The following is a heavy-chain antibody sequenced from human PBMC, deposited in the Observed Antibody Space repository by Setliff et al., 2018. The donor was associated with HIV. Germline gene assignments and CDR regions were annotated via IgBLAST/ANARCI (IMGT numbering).Heavy chain of an antibody. D-gene: IGHD3-3*01. Sequence: ASVKVSCKASGYTFVSDYIHWVRQAPGQGPEWMGIINPSGGSTNYAQKLQGRVTMTRDTSTSTVYMELSSLRFEDTAVYYCARDLGSITIFGVVIQGAFDMWGQGTMVT. CDR1: GYTFVSDY. CDR3: ARDLGSITIFGVVIQGAFDM. J-gene: IGHJ3*02. V-gene: IGHV1-46*01. CDR2: INPSGGST.